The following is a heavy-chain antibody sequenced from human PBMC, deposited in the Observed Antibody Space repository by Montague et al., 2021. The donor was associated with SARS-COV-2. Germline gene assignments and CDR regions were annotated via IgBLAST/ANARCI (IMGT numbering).Heavy chain of an antibody. V-gene: IGHV3-7*01. CDR1: GFSFSSRG. Sequence: SLRLSCAASGFSFSSRGMSWVRQVPGKGLEWVATVEQDGSESHYVDSVKGRFTISRDNAKSSAYLQMSSLRVEDTAVYFCARDRYGSEDYWGQGILVTVSS. D-gene: IGHD3-10*01. J-gene: IGHJ4*02. CDR3: ARDRYGSEDY. CDR2: VEQDGSES.